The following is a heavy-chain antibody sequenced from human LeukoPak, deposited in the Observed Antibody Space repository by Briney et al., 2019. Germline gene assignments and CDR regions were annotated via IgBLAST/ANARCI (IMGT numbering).Heavy chain of an antibody. CDR2: IYYSGST. J-gene: IGHJ4*02. CDR1: GGSFSGYY. Sequence: SETLSLTCAVYGGSFSGYYWSWIRQPPGKGLEWIGYIYYSGSTNYNPSLKSRVTISVDTSKNQFSLKLSSVTAADTAVYYCASSSTYYDILTGYYPRYYFDYWGQGTLVTVSS. D-gene: IGHD3-9*01. V-gene: IGHV4-59*08. CDR3: ASSSTYYDILTGYYPRYYFDY.